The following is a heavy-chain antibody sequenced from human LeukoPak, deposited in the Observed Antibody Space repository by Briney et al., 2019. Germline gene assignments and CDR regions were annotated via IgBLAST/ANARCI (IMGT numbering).Heavy chain of an antibody. CDR2: IRNKAYSYTT. D-gene: IGHD3-10*01. CDR3: ASLSVVRGAPPS. Sequence: PGGSLRLSCAASGLNFSDHYMDWARQAPGKGLEWVGRIRNKAYSYTTDYAASVKGRFTISRDDSKNSLYLQMNSLKTEDTAVYYCASLSVVRGAPPSWGQGTLVTVSS. J-gene: IGHJ4*02. V-gene: IGHV3-72*01. CDR1: GLNFSDHY.